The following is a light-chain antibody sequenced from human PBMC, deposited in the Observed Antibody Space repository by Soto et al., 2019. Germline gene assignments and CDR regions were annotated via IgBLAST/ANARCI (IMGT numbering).Light chain of an antibody. CDR2: EVS. J-gene: IGLJ2*01. CDR1: SSDVGSYNR. CDR3: SSDTSSSTVV. Sequence: QAVVTQPPSVSGSPGQSVTISCTGTSSDVGSYNRVSWYQQPPGTAPKLMIYEVSNRPSGVPDRFSGSKSGNTASLTISGLQAEDEADYYCSSDTSSSTVVFGGGTKLTVL. V-gene: IGLV2-18*02.